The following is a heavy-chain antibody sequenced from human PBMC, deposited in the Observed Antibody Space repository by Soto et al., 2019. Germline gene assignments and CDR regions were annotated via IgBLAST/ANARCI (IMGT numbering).Heavy chain of an antibody. CDR1: GGSFSGYY. CDR3: ARGRNVLRYFDWLLNFDY. D-gene: IGHD3-9*01. V-gene: IGHV4-34*01. J-gene: IGHJ4*02. Sequence: SETLSLTCAVYGGSFSGYYWSWIRQPPGKGLEWIGEINHSGSTNYNPSLKSRVTISVDTSKNQFSLKLSSVTAADTAVYYCARGRNVLRYFDWLLNFDYWGQGTLVTVSS. CDR2: INHSGST.